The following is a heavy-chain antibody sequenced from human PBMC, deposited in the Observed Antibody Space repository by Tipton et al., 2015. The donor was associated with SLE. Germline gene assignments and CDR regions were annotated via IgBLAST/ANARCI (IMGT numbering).Heavy chain of an antibody. CDR3: ARGEFGAFDI. D-gene: IGHD3-16*01. CDR1: GFSVSTNY. CDR2: ISSSSSYT. Sequence: SLRLSCAASGFSVSTNYISWVRQAPGKGLEWVSYISSSSSYTNYADSVKGRFTISRDNAKNSLYLQMNSLRAEDTAVYYCARGEFGAFDIWGQGTMVTVSS. V-gene: IGHV3-11*03. J-gene: IGHJ3*02.